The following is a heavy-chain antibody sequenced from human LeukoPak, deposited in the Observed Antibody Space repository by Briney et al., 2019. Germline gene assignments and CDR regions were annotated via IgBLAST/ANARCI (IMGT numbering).Heavy chain of an antibody. Sequence: PSETLSLTCAVYGGSFSGYYWSWIRQPPGKGLEWIGEINHSGSTNYNPSLKSRVTISVDTSKSQFSLKMRSVTAADTAVYYCARVLLWFGDFSVKAFDIWGQGTMVTVSS. CDR2: INHSGST. D-gene: IGHD3-10*01. CDR1: GGSFSGYY. V-gene: IGHV4-34*01. J-gene: IGHJ3*02. CDR3: ARVLLWFGDFSVKAFDI.